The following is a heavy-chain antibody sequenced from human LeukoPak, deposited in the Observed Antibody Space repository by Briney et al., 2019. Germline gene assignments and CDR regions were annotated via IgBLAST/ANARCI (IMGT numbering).Heavy chain of an antibody. CDR3: ARGSTLKGGYYFAY. CDR2: ISYDGSNK. CDR1: GFSFSSYA. J-gene: IGHJ4*02. D-gene: IGHD3-22*01. Sequence: GRSLRLSCAVSGFSFSSYAMHWVRQAPGKGLEWVAVISYDGSNKYYADSVKGRFTISRDNSKNTLYLQMNSLRAEDTAVYYCARGSTLKGGYYFAYWGQGTLVTVSS. V-gene: IGHV3-30*14.